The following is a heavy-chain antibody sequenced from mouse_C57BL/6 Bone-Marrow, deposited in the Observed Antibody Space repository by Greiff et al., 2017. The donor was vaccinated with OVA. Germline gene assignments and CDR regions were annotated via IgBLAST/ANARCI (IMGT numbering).Heavy chain of an antibody. CDR2: IYWDDDK. D-gene: IGHD2-1*01. CDR3: ARSSIYYGNYYAMDY. CDR1: GFSLSTSGMG. Sequence: QVTLKESGPGILQSSQTLSLTCSFSGFSLSTSGMGVSWIRQPPGKGLEWLAHIYWDDDKRYNPSLKSRLTISKDTSRNHVFLKITSVDTADTATYYCARSSIYYGNYYAMDYWGQGTSVTVSS. J-gene: IGHJ4*01. V-gene: IGHV8-12*01.